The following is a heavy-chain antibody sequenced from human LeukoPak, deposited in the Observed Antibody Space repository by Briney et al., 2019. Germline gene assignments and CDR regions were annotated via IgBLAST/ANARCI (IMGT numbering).Heavy chain of an antibody. Sequence: GGSLRLSCAASGSTFSSYSMNWVRQAPGKGLEWVSSISSSSSYIYYADSVKGRFTISRDNAKNSLYLQMNSLRAEDTAVYYCATELLSTVTTVYWGQGTLVTVSS. CDR1: GSTFSSYS. V-gene: IGHV3-21*01. J-gene: IGHJ4*02. CDR2: ISSSSSYI. D-gene: IGHD4-17*01. CDR3: ATELLSTVTTVY.